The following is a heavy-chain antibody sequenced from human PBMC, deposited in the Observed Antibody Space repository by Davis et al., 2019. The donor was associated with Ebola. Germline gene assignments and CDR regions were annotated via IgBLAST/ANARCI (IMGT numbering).Heavy chain of an antibody. Sequence: ASVKVSCKAFAFAFSNYGISWVRQAPGQGLEWMGWISPHNGKTDYAQKFQGTLTMTTDTPASTAYMELKSLRSDDTAVYYCARALRLGEFDYWSQGTLVTVSS. CDR2: ISPHNGKT. V-gene: IGHV1-18*04. D-gene: IGHD3-16*01. CDR3: ARALRLGEFDY. J-gene: IGHJ4*02. CDR1: AFAFSNYG.